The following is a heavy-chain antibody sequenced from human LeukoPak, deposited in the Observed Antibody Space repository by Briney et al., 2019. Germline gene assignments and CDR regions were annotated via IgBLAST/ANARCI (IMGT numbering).Heavy chain of an antibody. CDR3: ARGDDYYGSGSYYNDY. Sequence: SVKVSCKASGGTFSSYAISWERQAPGQGLEWMGGIIPIFGTANYAQKFQGRVTITADESTSTAYMELSSLRSEDTAVYYCARGDDYYGSGSYYNDYWGQGTLVTVSS. CDR2: IIPIFGTA. D-gene: IGHD3-10*01. V-gene: IGHV1-69*13. CDR1: GGTFSSYA. J-gene: IGHJ4*02.